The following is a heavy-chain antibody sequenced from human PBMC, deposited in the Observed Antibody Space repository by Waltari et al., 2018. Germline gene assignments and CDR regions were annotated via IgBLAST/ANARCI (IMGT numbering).Heavy chain of an antibody. J-gene: IGHJ4*02. V-gene: IGHV3-30*18. D-gene: IGHD6-6*01. CDR2: ISYDGSNK. CDR1: GFTFRSYG. Sequence: QVQLVESGGGVVQPGRSLRLSCAASGFTFRSYGMHWVRQAPGKGLEWVAVISYDGSNKYYADSVKGRFTISRDNSKNTLYLQMNSLRAEDTAVYYCAKDLAALIFDYWGQGTLVTVSS. CDR3: AKDLAALIFDY.